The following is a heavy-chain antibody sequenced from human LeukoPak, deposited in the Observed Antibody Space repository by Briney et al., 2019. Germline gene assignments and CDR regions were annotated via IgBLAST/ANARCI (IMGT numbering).Heavy chain of an antibody. CDR2: ITSGGTT. CDR1: GLTISTYA. D-gene: IGHD3-16*01. V-gene: IGHV3-23*01. Sequence: GGSLRFSCAASGLTISTYAMSWVRQAPGKRMVSQSGITSGGTTYYADSVKGRFTISTDNSKNTVYLQMSSLRVEDTAVYYCAKQRYNYVSVSDYWGQGTLVTVSS. J-gene: IGHJ4*02. CDR3: AKQRYNYVSVSDY.